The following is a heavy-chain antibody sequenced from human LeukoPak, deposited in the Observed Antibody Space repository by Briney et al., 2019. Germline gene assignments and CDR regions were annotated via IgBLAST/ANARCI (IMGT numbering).Heavy chain of an antibody. CDR3: ARDLFVEPGFVYSSSRYAHSPLTAVDY. CDR1: GGSISSSNW. CDR2: IYHSGST. V-gene: IGHV4-4*02. Sequence: PSETLSLTCAVSGGSISSSNWWSWVRQPPGKGLEWIGEIYHSGSTNYNPSLKSRVTISVDKSKNQFSLKLSSVTAADTAVYYCARDLFVEPGFVYSSSRYAHSPLTAVDYWGQGTLVTVSS. D-gene: IGHD6-13*01. J-gene: IGHJ4*02.